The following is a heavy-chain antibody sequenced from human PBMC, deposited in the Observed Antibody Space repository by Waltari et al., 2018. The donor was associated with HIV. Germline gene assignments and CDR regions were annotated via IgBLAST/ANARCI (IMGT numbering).Heavy chain of an antibody. D-gene: IGHD3-3*01. Sequence: QVQLQESGPGLVKPSETLSLTCTVSGGSISSYYWSWIRQPPGKGLEWIGYIYYSGSTNYNPSLKSRVTISVDTSKNQFSLKLSSVTAADTAVYYCARRITIYTGGYYFDYWGHGTLVTVSS. CDR3: ARRITIYTGGYYFDY. CDR2: IYYSGST. J-gene: IGHJ4*01. V-gene: IGHV4-59*01. CDR1: GGSISSYY.